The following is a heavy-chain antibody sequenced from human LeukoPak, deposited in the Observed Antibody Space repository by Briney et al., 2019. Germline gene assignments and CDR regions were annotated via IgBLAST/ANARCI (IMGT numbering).Heavy chain of an antibody. Sequence: SETLSLTCAVYGGSFSGYYWNWIRQPPGKGLEWIGEINHSGITNYNPSLKSRVTISVDTSKNQFSLKLSSVAAADTAVYYCASRTYYSDNSGSLDVWGQGTTVPVSS. V-gene: IGHV4-34*01. J-gene: IGHJ6*02. CDR1: GGSFSGYY. CDR2: INHSGIT. D-gene: IGHD3-22*01. CDR3: ASRTYYSDNSGSLDV.